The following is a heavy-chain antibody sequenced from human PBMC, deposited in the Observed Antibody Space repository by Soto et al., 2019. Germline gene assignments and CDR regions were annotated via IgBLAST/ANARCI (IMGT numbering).Heavy chain of an antibody. Sequence: ESGGGVVQPGRSLRLSCAASGFTFSSYGIHWVRQAPGKGLEWVAVISYDGSNKYYADSVKGRFTISRDNSKNTLYLQMNSLRTEDTAMYYCAKDRYCSGGTCLNFYGMDVWGQGTTVTVSS. D-gene: IGHD2-15*01. J-gene: IGHJ6*02. CDR1: GFTFSSYG. CDR3: AKDRYCSGGTCLNFYGMDV. V-gene: IGHV3-30*18. CDR2: ISYDGSNK.